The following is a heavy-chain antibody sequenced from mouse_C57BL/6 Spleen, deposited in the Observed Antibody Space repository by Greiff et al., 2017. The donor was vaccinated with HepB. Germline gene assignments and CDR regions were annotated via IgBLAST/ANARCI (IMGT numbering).Heavy chain of an antibody. J-gene: IGHJ3*01. Sequence: QVQLKESGPELVKPGASVKISCKASGYAFSSSWMNWVKQRPGKGLEWIGRIYPGDGDTNYNGKVKGKATLTADKSSSTAYMQLSSLTSEDSAVYFCARGNYGNGFAYWGQGTLVTVSA. CDR3: ARGNYGNGFAY. D-gene: IGHD2-1*01. V-gene: IGHV1-82*01. CDR1: GYAFSSSW. CDR2: IYPGDGDT.